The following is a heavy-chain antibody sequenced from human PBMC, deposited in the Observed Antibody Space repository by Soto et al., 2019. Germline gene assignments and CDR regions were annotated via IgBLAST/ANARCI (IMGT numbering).Heavy chain of an antibody. CDR3: ARGDAYYYDSSGYYIGLSYFDY. CDR1: GGSISSYY. J-gene: IGHJ4*02. D-gene: IGHD3-22*01. CDR2: IYYSGST. Sequence: SETLSLTCTVSGGSISSYYWSWIRQPPGKGLEWIGYIYYSGSTNYNPSLKSRVTISVDTSKNQFSLKLSSVTAADTAVYYCARGDAYYYDSSGYYIGLSYFDYWGQGTLVTVSS. V-gene: IGHV4-59*01.